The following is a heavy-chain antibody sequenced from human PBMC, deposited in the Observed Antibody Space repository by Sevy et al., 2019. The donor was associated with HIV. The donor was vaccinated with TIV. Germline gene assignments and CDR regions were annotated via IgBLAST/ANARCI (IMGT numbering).Heavy chain of an antibody. V-gene: IGHV3-49*03. D-gene: IGHD3-3*01. CDR1: GFTFGDYA. Sequence: GGSLRLSCTASGFTFGDYAMSWFHQAPGKGLEWVGFIRSKTYGGTTEYAASVKGRFTISRDDSKSIAYLQMNSLRTEDTALYYCTRVQGTISAYYYYGMDVWGQGTTVTVSS. J-gene: IGHJ6*02. CDR2: IRSKTYGGTT. CDR3: TRVQGTISAYYYYGMDV.